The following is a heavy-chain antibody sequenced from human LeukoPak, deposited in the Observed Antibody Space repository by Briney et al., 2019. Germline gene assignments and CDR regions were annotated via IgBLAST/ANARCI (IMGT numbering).Heavy chain of an antibody. CDR1: GFTFGDYA. D-gene: IGHD3-16*01. CDR3: ARGGGLDV. CDR2: INHNGNVN. J-gene: IGHJ6*02. V-gene: IGHV3-7*03. Sequence: RGSLRLSCTASGFTFGDYAMSWFRQAPGKGLEWVASINHNGNVNYYVDSVKGRFTISRDNAKNSLYLQMSNLRAEDTAVYFCARGGGLDVWGQGATVTVSS.